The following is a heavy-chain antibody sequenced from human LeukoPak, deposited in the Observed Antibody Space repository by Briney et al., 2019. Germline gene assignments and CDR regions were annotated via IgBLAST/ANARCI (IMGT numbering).Heavy chain of an antibody. Sequence: PGGSLRLSCAASGCTFSSYSMSWVRQPPGKGLEWVSAISGSGGSTYYADSVKGRFTISRANSKNTLYLQMNSLRAEDTAVYYCAKDSDPKLLWFGEPPSPLDYWGQGTLVTVSS. CDR1: GCTFSSYS. CDR2: ISGSGGST. J-gene: IGHJ4*02. D-gene: IGHD3-10*01. CDR3: AKDSDPKLLWFGEPPSPLDY. V-gene: IGHV3-23*01.